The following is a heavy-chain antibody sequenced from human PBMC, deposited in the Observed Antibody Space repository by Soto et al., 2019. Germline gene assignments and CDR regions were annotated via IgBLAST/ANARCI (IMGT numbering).Heavy chain of an antibody. CDR1: GFTFSSYA. CDR2: ISGSGGST. V-gene: IGHV3-23*01. D-gene: IGHD6-19*01. CDR3: ATAVAGRFDY. Sequence: EVQLLESGGGLVQPGGSLRLSCAASGFTFSSYAMSWVRQAPGKGLEWVSAISGSGGSTYYADSVKDRFPISRDNSKNTLYLQMKSLRAEDTAVYYCATAVAGRFDYLGQGTLVTVSS. J-gene: IGHJ4*02.